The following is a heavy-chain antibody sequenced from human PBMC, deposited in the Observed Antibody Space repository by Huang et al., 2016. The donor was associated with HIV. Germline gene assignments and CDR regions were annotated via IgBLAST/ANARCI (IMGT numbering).Heavy chain of an antibody. CDR3: ARLTDSSACGHSRADWYFDL. J-gene: IGHJ2*01. CDR2: IDWDDDK. CDR1: GFSLSTSGMC. Sequence: QVTLRESGPALVKSTQTLTLTCTFSGFSLSTSGMCVSWLRQAPGKALEWLALIDWDDDKYYSTALKTRITFSKNTAKNQVGLIMTNMDPVDTATYYCARLTDSSACGHSRADWYFDLWGRGTLVTVSS. V-gene: IGHV2-70*01. D-gene: IGHD6-19*01.